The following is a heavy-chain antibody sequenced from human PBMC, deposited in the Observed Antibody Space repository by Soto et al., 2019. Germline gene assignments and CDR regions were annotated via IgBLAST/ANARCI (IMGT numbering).Heavy chain of an antibody. CDR2: FDPEDGET. J-gene: IGHJ4*02. V-gene: IGHV1-24*01. CDR3: AGSPTLRFLEWFLDY. Sequence: GASVKVSCKVSGYTLTELSMHWVRQAPGKGLEWMGGFDPEDGETIYAQKFQGRVTMTEDTSTDTAYMELSSLRSEDTAVYYCAGSPTLRFLEWFLDYWGQGTLVTVSS. D-gene: IGHD3-3*01. CDR1: GYTLTELS.